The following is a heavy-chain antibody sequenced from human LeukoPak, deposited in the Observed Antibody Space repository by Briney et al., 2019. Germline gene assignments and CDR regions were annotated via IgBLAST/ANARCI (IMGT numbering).Heavy chain of an antibody. Sequence: SETLSLTCSVTGDSMSGYYWTWLRQPPGGGLEWIGHIHGSGSPMYNPSLQSRVTMSIDASKNQFSLSLSPATATDTAFYYCARRRGDYGEGEFNYWGQGTLVTVSS. CDR2: IHGSGSP. CDR3: ARRRGDYGEGEFNY. V-gene: IGHV4-4*09. D-gene: IGHD4-17*01. J-gene: IGHJ4*02. CDR1: GDSMSGYY.